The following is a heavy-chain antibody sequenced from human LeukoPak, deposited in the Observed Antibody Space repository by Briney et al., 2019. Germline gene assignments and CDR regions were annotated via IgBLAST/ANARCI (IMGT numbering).Heavy chain of an antibody. V-gene: IGHV1-8*03. CDR3: ARDRAAAGDAFDI. D-gene: IGHD6-13*01. CDR1: GYTFTSYD. CDR2: MNPNSGST. Sequence: EASVKVSCKASGYTFTSYDINWVRQATGQGLEWMGWMNPNSGSTGYAQKFQGRVTITRNTSISTAYMELSSLRSEDTAVYYCARDRAAAGDAFDIWGQGTMVTVSS. J-gene: IGHJ3*02.